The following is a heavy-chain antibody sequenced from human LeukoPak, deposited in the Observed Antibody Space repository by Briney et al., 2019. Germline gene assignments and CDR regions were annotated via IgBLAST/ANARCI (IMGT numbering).Heavy chain of an antibody. D-gene: IGHD6-13*01. CDR2: IWDDGSNQ. CDR3: ARGRGSSWYFDY. V-gene: IGHV3-33*01. CDR1: GFAFSRYG. J-gene: IGHJ4*02. Sequence: PGGSLRLSCAASGFAFSRYGMHWVRQAPGKGLEWVAVIWDDGSNQKYADSVKGRFTISGDNSKNTLYLQMNSLRAEDTAVYYCARGRGSSWYFDYWGQGTLATVSS.